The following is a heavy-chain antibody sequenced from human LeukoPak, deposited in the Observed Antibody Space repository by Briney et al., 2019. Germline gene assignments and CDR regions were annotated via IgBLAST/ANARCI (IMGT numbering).Heavy chain of an antibody. V-gene: IGHV4-34*01. D-gene: IGHD4-11*01. CDR2: INHSGST. CDR1: GGSISSYY. Sequence: PSETLSLTCTVSGGSISSYYWSWIRQPPGKGLEWIGEINHSGSTNYNPSLKSRVTISVDTSKNQFSLKLSSVTAADTAVYYCARGRGFTVGDYWGQGTLVTVSS. CDR3: ARGRGFTVGDY. J-gene: IGHJ4*02.